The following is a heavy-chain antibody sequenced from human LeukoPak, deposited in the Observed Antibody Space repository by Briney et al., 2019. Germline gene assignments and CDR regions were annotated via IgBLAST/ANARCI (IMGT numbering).Heavy chain of an antibody. CDR1: GFTFSSYT. CDR3: TRDWSYSFDY. V-gene: IGHV3-48*02. Sequence: GGSLRLSCAASGFTFSSYTMNWVRQAPGKGPEWVSHISGSGSAMYYADSVKGRFTISRDNAMNSLYLQMNSLRDEDTALYYCTRDWSYSFDYWGQGTLVTVSS. CDR2: ISGSGSAM. D-gene: IGHD3-10*01. J-gene: IGHJ4*02.